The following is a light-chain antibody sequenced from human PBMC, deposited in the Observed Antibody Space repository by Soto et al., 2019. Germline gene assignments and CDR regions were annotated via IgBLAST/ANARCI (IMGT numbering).Light chain of an antibody. CDR3: QQYNNWPQT. V-gene: IGKV3-15*01. CDR2: GAY. CDR1: QSVSSN. Sequence: ELVITHSQATLSVSPGERATLSCSASQSVSSNLAWYQQKPGQAPRLLIYGAYTRATGIPARFSGSGSGTEFTLTISSLQSEDFAVYYCQQYNNWPQTFGQGTKV. J-gene: IGKJ1*01.